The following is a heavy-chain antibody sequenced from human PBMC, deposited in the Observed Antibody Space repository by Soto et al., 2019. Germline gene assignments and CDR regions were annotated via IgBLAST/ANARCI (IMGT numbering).Heavy chain of an antibody. J-gene: IGHJ4*02. D-gene: IGHD5-12*01. CDR3: ARSVGFSNGNFDY. V-gene: IGHV1-8*01. Sequence: QVQLVQSGAEVRTPGASVKVSCKASGYTFTSYDINWVRQATGQGPEWMGWMNPDSGNTGYVQKFQGRVTMTRNTAISTAYMELSSLRSEDTAVYYCARSVGFSNGNFDYWGQGTLGTVSS. CDR1: GYTFTSYD. CDR2: MNPDSGNT.